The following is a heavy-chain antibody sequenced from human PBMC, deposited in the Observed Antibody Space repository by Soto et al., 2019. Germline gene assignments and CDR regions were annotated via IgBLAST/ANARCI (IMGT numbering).Heavy chain of an antibody. CDR2: ISSTTNYI. V-gene: IGHV3-21*06. CDR3: ARESEDLTSNFDY. CDR1: GFTFTRYS. Sequence: GGSLRLSCAASGFTFTRYSMNWVRQAPGKGLEWVSSISSTTNYIYYGDSMKGRFTISRDNAKDSLYLEMNSLRAEDTAVYYCARESEDLTSNFDYWGQGTLVTV. J-gene: IGHJ4*02.